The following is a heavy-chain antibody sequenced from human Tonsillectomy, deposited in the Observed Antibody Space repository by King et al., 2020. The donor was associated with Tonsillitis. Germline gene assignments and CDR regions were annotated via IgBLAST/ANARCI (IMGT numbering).Heavy chain of an antibody. CDR1: GYTFTSYA. J-gene: IGHJ4*02. D-gene: IGHD3-10*01. CDR3: LSLIRATPY. V-gene: IGHV1-3*01. Sequence: QLVQSVAEGKRPGASVMVSCTASGYTFTSYALHWVRHAPGQRPACMGWINAGNGNTKYSQRLQGRVTFTSDTSASTGYMEVSSLRSEDTAVYYCLSLIRATPYWGQGTLVTVSS. CDR2: INAGNGNT.